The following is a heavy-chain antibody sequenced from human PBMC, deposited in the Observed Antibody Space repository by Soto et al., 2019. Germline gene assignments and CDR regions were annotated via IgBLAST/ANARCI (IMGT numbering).Heavy chain of an antibody. CDR2: IKQDGSEK. Sequence: PVGSLRLSGAASGFTFSSYWMSWVRQARGKGLEWVANIKQDGSEKYYVDSVKGRFTISRDNAKNSLYLQMNSLRAEDTAVYYCARDSSPYDAFDIWGQGTMVTVSS. V-gene: IGHV3-7*03. J-gene: IGHJ3*02. CDR3: ARDSSPYDAFDI. CDR1: GFTFSSYW.